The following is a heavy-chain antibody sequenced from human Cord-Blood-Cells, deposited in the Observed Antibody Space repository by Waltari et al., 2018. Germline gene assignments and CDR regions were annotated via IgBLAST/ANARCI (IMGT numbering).Heavy chain of an antibody. CDR2: INHCGST. Sequence: QVQLQQWGAGLLKPSETRSLTCAVNVGSFCGYYWSWILQPPGKGLVWIGEINHCGSTNYNPSLKSRVTISVDTSKNQFSLKLRSVTAADTAVYYCARHAGDRDAFDIWGQGTMVTVSS. CDR1: VGSFCGYY. V-gene: IGHV4-34*01. D-gene: IGHD7-27*01. J-gene: IGHJ3*02. CDR3: ARHAGDRDAFDI.